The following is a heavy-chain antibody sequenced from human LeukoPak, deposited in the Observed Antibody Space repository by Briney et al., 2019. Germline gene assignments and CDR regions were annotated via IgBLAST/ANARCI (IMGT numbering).Heavy chain of an antibody. CDR3: ARRTEWLALDAFDI. D-gene: IGHD6-19*01. J-gene: IGHJ3*02. Sequence: GASVKVSCKASGYTFTSYDISWVRQAPGQGLEWMGRIIPILGIANYAQKFQGRVTITADKSTSTAYMELSSLRSEDTAVYYCARRTEWLALDAFDIWGQGTMVTVSS. CDR1: GYTFTSYD. CDR2: IIPILGIA. V-gene: IGHV1-69*04.